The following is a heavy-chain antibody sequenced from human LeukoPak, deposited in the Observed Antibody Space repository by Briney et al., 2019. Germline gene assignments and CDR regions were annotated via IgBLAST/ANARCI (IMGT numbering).Heavy chain of an antibody. J-gene: IGHJ6*02. D-gene: IGHD3-3*01. CDR3: ARDGYYAFWSGYSGRYYYGMDV. CDR2: IYTSGST. Sequence: SETLSLTCTVSGGSISSYYWSWIRQPAGKGLEWIGRIYTSGSTNYNPSLKSRVTMSVDTSKNQFSLKLSSVTAADTAVYYCARDGYYAFWSGYSGRYYYGMDVWGQGTTVTVSS. CDR1: GGSISSYY. V-gene: IGHV4-4*07.